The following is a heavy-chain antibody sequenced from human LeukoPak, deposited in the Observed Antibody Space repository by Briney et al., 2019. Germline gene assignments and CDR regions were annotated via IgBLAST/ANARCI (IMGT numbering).Heavy chain of an antibody. V-gene: IGHV3-21*01. J-gene: IGHJ6*02. CDR3: ARSRSVSHYKGMDV. CDR1: GFTFSDYS. Sequence: GGSLRLSCPASGFTFSDYSMSWVRQAPGKGLEWVSSISSSSDYIYYADSVKGRFTLSRDNARNSLYLQMNSLRAEDTAVYYCARSRSVSHYKGMDVWGQGTTLTVSS. CDR2: ISSSSDYI. D-gene: IGHD5/OR15-5a*01.